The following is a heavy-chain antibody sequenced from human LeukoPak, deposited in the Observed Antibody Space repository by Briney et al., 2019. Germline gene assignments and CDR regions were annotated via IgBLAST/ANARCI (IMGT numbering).Heavy chain of an antibody. J-gene: IGHJ3*02. V-gene: IGHV3-7*01. D-gene: IGHD4-11*01. CDR1: GFTFSSYW. CDR3: ARLPDNYIFDI. CDR2: IKQDGSEK. Sequence: GGSLRLSCAASGFTFSSYWMSWVRQAPGKGLEWVANIKQDGSEKYYVDSVKGRFTISRDNAKNSLYLQMNSLRAEGTAVYYCARLPDNYIFDIWGQGTMVTVSS.